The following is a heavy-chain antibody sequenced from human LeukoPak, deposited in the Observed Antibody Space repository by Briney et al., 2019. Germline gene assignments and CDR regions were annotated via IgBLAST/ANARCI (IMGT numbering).Heavy chain of an antibody. V-gene: IGHV4-39*01. CDR2: IYYSGST. D-gene: IGHD4-17*01. CDR3: ARRSSWDYVGYFDY. CDR1: GGSISSSSYY. Sequence: SETLSLTCTVSGGSISSSSYYWGWIRQPPGKGLEWIGSIYYSGSTYYNPSLKSRVTISVDTSKNQFSLKLSSVTAADTAVYYCARRSSWDYVGYFDYWGQGTLVTVSS. J-gene: IGHJ4*02.